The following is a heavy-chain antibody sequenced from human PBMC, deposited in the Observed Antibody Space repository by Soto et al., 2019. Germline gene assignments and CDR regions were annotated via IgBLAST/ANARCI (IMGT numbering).Heavy chain of an antibody. CDR2: IIPILGIA. CDR1: GGTFSSYT. Sequence: SVKVSCKASGGTFSSYTISWVRQAPGQGLEWMGRIIPILGIANYAQKFQGRVTITADKSTSTAYMELSSLRPDDTAMHYCARDGVSSTEYTWNYGTYFDYWGQGALVTVSS. J-gene: IGHJ4*02. V-gene: IGHV1-69*04. CDR3: ARDGVSSTEYTWNYGTYFDY. D-gene: IGHD1-7*01.